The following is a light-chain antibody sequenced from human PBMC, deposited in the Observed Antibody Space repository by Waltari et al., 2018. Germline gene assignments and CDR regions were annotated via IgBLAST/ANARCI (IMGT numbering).Light chain of an antibody. CDR1: QTVGKA. V-gene: IGKV3-20*01. CDR2: DTS. J-gene: IGKJ1*01. CDR3: QKYDRLPAT. Sequence: EIVLTQSPGTLSLSPGETATPSCRASQTVGKALTWYQQKPGQAPRLLLYDTSRRAPGIPDRFSGSVFGTDFSLTISRLEPEDFAVYYCQKYDRLPATFGQGTKVEIK.